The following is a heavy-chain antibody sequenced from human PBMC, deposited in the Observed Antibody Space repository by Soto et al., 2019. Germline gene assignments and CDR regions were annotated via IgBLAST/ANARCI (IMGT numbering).Heavy chain of an antibody. CDR3: ARVGGGGYFDY. V-gene: IGHV1-69*13. CDR2: IIPIFGTA. D-gene: IGHD2-15*01. CDR1: GDTFSSYA. Sequence: GASVKVSCKASGDTFSSYAISWVRQAPGQGLEWMGGIIPIFGTANYAQKFQGRVTITADESTSTAYMELSSLRSEDTAVYYCARVGGGGYFDYWGQGTLVTVSS. J-gene: IGHJ4*02.